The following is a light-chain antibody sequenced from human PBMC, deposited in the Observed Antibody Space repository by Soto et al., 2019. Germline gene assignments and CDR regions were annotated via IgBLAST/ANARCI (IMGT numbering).Light chain of an antibody. CDR3: QQRDDWPPIT. CDR1: QSVSTS. Sequence: LLLLPGERATLSCRASQSVSTSLNWYQQKPGQAPRLLIYDASNRATGIPARFSGSGSGTDFTLTISSLEPEDFAVYYCQQRDDWPPITFGQGTQLEIK. CDR2: DAS. J-gene: IGKJ5*01. V-gene: IGKV3-11*01.